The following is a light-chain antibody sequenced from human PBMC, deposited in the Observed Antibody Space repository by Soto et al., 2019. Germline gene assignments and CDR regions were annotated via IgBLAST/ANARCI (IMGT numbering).Light chain of an antibody. CDR2: DTS. J-gene: IGKJ5*01. CDR1: QSVRNY. CDR3: QQRYDWPPIT. V-gene: IGKV3-11*01. Sequence: EIVLTQSPATLSLSPGERATLSCRASQSVRNYLAWYQQKPGQAPRLLIYDTSNRATGIPARFSGSGSGTDFTLTISSLEPEAFAVYYCQQRYDWPPITFGQGTRLEIK.